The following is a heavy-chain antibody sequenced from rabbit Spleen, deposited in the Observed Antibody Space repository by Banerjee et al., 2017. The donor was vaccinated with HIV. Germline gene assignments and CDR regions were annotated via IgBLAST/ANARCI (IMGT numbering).Heavy chain of an antibody. J-gene: IGHJ6*01. Sequence: QSLEESGGGLVQPEGSLTLTCTASGFSFSSRYYMCWVRQAPGKGLEWIGCIGSGATGNTYYASWAKGRFTISKTSSTTLTLQMTSLTAADTATYFCARDTGSGFSSYGMDLWGPGTLVTVS. CDR3: ARDTGSGFSSYGMDL. CDR1: GFSFSSRYY. CDR2: IGSGATGNT. D-gene: IGHD7-1*01. V-gene: IGHV1S40*01.